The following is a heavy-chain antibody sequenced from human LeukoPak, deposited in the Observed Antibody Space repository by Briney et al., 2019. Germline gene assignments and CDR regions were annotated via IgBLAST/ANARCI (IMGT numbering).Heavy chain of an antibody. CDR2: IYYSGST. CDR3: ASPRGDYDFWSGYSRSVAFDI. J-gene: IGHJ3*02. Sequence: PSETLSLTCTVSGGSISSGTCYWGWIRQPPGKGLEWIGCIYYSGSTYYNPSLKSRVTISVDTSKNQFSLKLSSVTAADTAVYYCASPRGDYDFWSGYSRSVAFDIWGQGTMVTVSS. D-gene: IGHD3-3*01. CDR1: GGSISSGTCY. V-gene: IGHV4-39*01.